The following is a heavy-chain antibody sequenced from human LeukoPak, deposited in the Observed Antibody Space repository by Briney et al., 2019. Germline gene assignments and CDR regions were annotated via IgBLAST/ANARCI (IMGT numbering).Heavy chain of an antibody. D-gene: IGHD2-2*01. Sequence: GASVKVSCKASGYPFTSYGISWVRQAPGQGLEWMGWINPSSGGTNYAQKFQGRVTMTRDTSISTAYMELSRLRSDDTAVYYCARADIVVVPAVKRAFDYWGQGTLVTVSS. CDR1: GYPFTSYG. V-gene: IGHV1-2*02. CDR2: INPSSGGT. J-gene: IGHJ4*02. CDR3: ARADIVVVPAVKRAFDY.